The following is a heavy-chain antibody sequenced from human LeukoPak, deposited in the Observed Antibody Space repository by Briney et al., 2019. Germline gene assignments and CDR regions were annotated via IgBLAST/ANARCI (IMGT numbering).Heavy chain of an antibody. D-gene: IGHD5-18*01. CDR3: AKGTWIQLWSPIGY. V-gene: IGHV3-30*04. J-gene: IGHJ4*02. CDR1: GFTFSSYA. Sequence: GGSLRLSCAASGFTFSSYAMHWVRRAPGKGLEWVAVISYDGSNKYYADSVKGRFTISRDNSKNTLYLQMNSLRAEDTAVYYCAKGTWIQLWSPIGYWGQGTLVTVSS. CDR2: ISYDGSNK.